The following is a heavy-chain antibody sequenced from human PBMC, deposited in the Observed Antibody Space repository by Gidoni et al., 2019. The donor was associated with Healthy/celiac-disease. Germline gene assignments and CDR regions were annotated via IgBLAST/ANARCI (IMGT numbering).Heavy chain of an antibody. Sequence: QVQLVQSGAEVKKHGSSVKVLCTASGGTFSSYAISWVRQAPGQGLEWMGGIIPIFGTANYAQKFQGRVTITADESTSTAYMELSSLRSEDTAVYYCARNGGDTIWDYMDVWGKGTTVTVSS. CDR1: GGTFSSYA. V-gene: IGHV1-69*01. CDR3: ARNGGDTIWDYMDV. D-gene: IGHD3-3*01. J-gene: IGHJ6*03. CDR2: IIPIFGTA.